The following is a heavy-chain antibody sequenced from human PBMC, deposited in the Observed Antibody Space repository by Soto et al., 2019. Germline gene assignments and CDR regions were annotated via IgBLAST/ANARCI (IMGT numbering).Heavy chain of an antibody. Sequence: EVQLVESGGGLVQPGRSLRLSCAASGFTFVDYAMHWVRQAPGKGLEWASGISWISGSIGYADSVKGRFTISRDNAKNSLYLQMNSLRAEDTALYYCAKVSGRDYYYYMDVWGKGTTVTVSS. D-gene: IGHD1-26*01. V-gene: IGHV3-9*01. CDR3: AKVSGRDYYYYMDV. CDR2: ISWISGSI. CDR1: GFTFVDYA. J-gene: IGHJ6*03.